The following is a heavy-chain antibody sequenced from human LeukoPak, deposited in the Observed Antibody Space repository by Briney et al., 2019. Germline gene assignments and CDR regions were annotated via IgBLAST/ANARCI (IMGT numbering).Heavy chain of an antibody. CDR2: ISGSGGST. Sequence: GGTLRLSCAASGFTFSSYGMSWVRQAPGKGLEWVSAISGSGGSTYYADSVKGRFTISRDNSKNTLYLQMNSLRAEDTAVYYCARGDSGSYNWGQGTLVTVSS. V-gene: IGHV3-23*01. CDR1: GFTFSSYG. D-gene: IGHD1-26*01. CDR3: ARGDSGSYN. J-gene: IGHJ4*02.